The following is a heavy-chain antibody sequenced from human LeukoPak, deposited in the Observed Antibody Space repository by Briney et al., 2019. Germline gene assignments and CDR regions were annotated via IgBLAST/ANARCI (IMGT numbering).Heavy chain of an antibody. J-gene: IGHJ6*02. CDR2: INHVGST. D-gene: IGHD3-10*01. Sequence: SETLSLTCSVSGYSINTYYWTWIRQAPGKGLEWIGEINHVGSTKYNPSLKSRATMSVDPSKNQFSLKLSAVTAADTAFYYCARGRNNQITMIRGPNHYFGLDFWGQGTTVIVSS. CDR3: ARGRNNQITMIRGPNHYFGLDF. V-gene: IGHV4-34*01. CDR1: GYSINTYY.